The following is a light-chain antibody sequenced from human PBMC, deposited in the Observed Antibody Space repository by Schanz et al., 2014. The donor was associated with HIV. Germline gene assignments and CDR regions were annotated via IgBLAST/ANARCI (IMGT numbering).Light chain of an antibody. CDR1: NSDIGGHDY. J-gene: IGLJ3*02. Sequence: QSALTQPATVSGSPGQSITVSCTGTNSDIGGHDYVSWYQQHPDKAPKLLIYDVTHRPSVTPRRFSGSKSGNSAFLTISGLQAEDEAEYYCCSYAGXRSVFGGGTXLTVL. CDR2: DVT. CDR3: CSYAGXRSV. V-gene: IGLV2-14*03.